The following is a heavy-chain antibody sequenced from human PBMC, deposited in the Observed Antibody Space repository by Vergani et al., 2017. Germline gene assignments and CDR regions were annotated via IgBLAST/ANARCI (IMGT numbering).Heavy chain of an antibody. CDR1: GFTLSSHA. Sequence: VQLEESGGGVVQPGRSLRLSCAGSGFTLSSHAMHWVRQAPGKGLEWVANIKQDGSEKYYVDSVKGRFTISRDNAKNSLYLQMNSLRAEDTAVYYCARDQGCSSTSCYVVYYYYGMDVWGQGTTVTVSS. D-gene: IGHD2-2*01. V-gene: IGHV3-7*01. CDR2: IKQDGSEK. CDR3: ARDQGCSSTSCYVVYYYYGMDV. J-gene: IGHJ6*02.